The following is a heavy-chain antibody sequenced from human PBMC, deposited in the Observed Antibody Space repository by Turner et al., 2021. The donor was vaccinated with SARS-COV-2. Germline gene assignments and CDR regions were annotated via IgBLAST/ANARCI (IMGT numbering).Heavy chain of an antibody. CDR3: GRVSSPVAGIDY. D-gene: IGHD6-19*01. CDR1: GGSISSYY. CDR2: IYYSGST. J-gene: IGHJ4*02. V-gene: IGHV4-59*01. Sequence: QVQLQESGPGLVKPSETLSLTCTVPGGSISSYYWSWIRQPPGKGLEWIGYIYYSGSTKYNPSLKGRVTISVDTSKNQFSLKLSSVTAADTAVYYCGRVSSPVAGIDYWGQGTLVTVSS.